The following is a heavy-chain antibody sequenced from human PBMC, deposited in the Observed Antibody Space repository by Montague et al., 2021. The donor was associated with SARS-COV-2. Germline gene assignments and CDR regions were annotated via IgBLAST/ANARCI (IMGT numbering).Heavy chain of an antibody. V-gene: IGHV3-21*01. D-gene: IGHD3-9*01. J-gene: IGHJ4*02. CDR1: GFTFSSYS. Sequence: SLRLSCAASGFTFSSYSMNWVRQAPGKGLEWVSSISSNNSYIYYADSVKGRFTISRDNAKNSLYLQMNSLRAEDTAVYYCARDPHYDILTGYYSYWGQGTLVTVSS. CDR2: ISSNNSYI. CDR3: ARDPHYDILTGYYSY.